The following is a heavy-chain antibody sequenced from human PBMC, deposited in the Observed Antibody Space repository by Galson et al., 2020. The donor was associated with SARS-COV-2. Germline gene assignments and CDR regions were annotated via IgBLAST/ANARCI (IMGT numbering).Heavy chain of an antibody. CDR2: NYSDGGT. CDR1: GFTVSSNY. CDR3: ATSITGGGMDV. J-gene: IGHJ6*02. V-gene: IGHV3-53*01. D-gene: IGHD1-20*01. Sequence: GGSLRLSCAASGFTVSSNYMSWVRQAPGKGLEWVSINYSDGGTYYADSVKGRFTVSRDSSKNTLYLHMNSLRAKDTALYYCATSITGGGMDVWGQGTTVTVSS.